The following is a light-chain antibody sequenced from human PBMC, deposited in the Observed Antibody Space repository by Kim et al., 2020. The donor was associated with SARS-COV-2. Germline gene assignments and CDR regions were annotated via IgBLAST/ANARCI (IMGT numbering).Light chain of an antibody. CDR1: QSVSSN. V-gene: IGKV3-15*01. CDR3: QQYNNWPGYT. Sequence: EIVMTQSPATLSVSPGERATLSCRASQSVSSNLAWYQQKPGQAPRLLIYGASTRATGIPARFSGSGSGTEFTLTISSLQSEDFAVYYCQQYNNWPGYTFVQGTKLEI. J-gene: IGKJ2*01. CDR2: GAS.